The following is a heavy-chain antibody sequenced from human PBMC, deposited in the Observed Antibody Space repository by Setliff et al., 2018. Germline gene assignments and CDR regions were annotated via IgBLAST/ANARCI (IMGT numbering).Heavy chain of an antibody. CDR1: GYTFTNYW. CDR3: ARVGPLTDDAFDI. Sequence: GASLKISCKGSGYTFTNYWIAWVRQMPRKGLEYMGIIYPADSDTTYSPSFQGQVTISADESINTAYLQWSSLKASDTAIYYCARVGPLTDDAFDIWGQGTMVTVSS. D-gene: IGHD1-26*01. V-gene: IGHV5-51*01. J-gene: IGHJ3*02. CDR2: IYPADSDT.